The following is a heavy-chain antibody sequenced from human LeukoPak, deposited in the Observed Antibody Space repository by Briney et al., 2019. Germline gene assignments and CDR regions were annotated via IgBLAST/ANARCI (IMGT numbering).Heavy chain of an antibody. CDR2: ISGSGGST. D-gene: IGHD3-9*01. V-gene: IGHV3-23*01. J-gene: IGHJ4*02. Sequence: GSLRLSCAASGFTFSSYAMSWVRQAPGKGLEWVSAISGSGGSTYYADSVKGRFTISRDNSKNTLYLQMNSLRAEDTAVYYCARVRRYDILTGYADYWGQGTLVTVSS. CDR3: ARVRRYDILTGYADY. CDR1: GFTFSSYA.